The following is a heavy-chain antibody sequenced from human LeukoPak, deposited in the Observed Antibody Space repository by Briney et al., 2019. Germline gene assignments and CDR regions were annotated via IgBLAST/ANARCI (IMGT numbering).Heavy chain of an antibody. CDR2: IKKDGSEK. CDR1: GFTFSSYC. J-gene: IGHJ4*02. CDR3: AREVATSDY. V-gene: IGHV3-7*01. Sequence: PGGSLRLSCAASGFTFSSYCMSWVRQAPGKGLEWVANIKKDGSEKYYVDSVKGRFTISRDNAKNSLYLQMNSLRAEDTAVYYCAREVATSDYWGQGTLVTVSS. D-gene: IGHD5-12*01.